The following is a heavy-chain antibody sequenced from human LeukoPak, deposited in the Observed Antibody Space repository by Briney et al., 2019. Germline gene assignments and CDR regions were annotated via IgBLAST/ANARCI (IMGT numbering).Heavy chain of an antibody. V-gene: IGHV1-8*03. Sequence: ASVKVSSKTSGYTFTDYDIHWARQAPGQGLEWMGWINPNSANTNYAQKLQGRVTLTRDTSLSTAYMELSSLTSEDAAVYFCARGDFGETNTAFDIWGQGTLVAVSS. CDR2: INPNSANT. D-gene: IGHD4-17*01. J-gene: IGHJ3*02. CDR1: GYTFTDYD. CDR3: ARGDFGETNTAFDI.